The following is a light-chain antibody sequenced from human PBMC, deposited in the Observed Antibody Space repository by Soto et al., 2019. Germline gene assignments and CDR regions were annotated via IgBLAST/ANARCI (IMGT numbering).Light chain of an antibody. V-gene: IGLV2-14*01. CDR3: TSYTNSSTLGV. CDR1: SSDVGAYNY. J-gene: IGLJ7*01. Sequence: QSALTQPASVSGSPGQSITISCAGTSSDVGAYNYVSWYQQHPGKAPKLMIYEVSNRPSGVSNRFSGSKSGDTASLTISGLLAEDEAAYYSTSYTNSSTLGVFGTGAQLTVL. CDR2: EVS.